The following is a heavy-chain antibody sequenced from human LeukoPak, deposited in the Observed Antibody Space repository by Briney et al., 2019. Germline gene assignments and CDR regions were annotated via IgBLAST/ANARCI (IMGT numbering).Heavy chain of an antibody. V-gene: IGHV1-18*01. CDR3: ARVYYCSSTSCPPAGSFDY. Sequence: ASVKVSCKASGYTFTSYGISWVRQAPGQGLEWMGWISAYNGNTNYAQKLQGRVTMNTDTSTSTAYMELRSLRSDDTAVYCCARVYYCSSTSCPPAGSFDYWGQGTLVTASS. J-gene: IGHJ4*02. CDR2: ISAYNGNT. D-gene: IGHD2-2*01. CDR1: GYTFTSYG.